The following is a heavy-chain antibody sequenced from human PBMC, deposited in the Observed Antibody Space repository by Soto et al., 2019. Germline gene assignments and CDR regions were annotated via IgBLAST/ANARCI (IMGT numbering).Heavy chain of an antibody. Sequence: QVQLVQSGAEVKKPGASVKVSCKASGYTFTSYGLSWVRQAPGQGREWMGRISAYNYNTNYAQKLQGRVTMTTDTSTRTAYMELRSLRSDVTAVYYCARVVGALGHWFDPWGQGTLVTVSS. CDR2: ISAYNYNT. D-gene: IGHD1-26*01. CDR3: ARVVGALGHWFDP. V-gene: IGHV1-18*01. CDR1: GYTFTSYG. J-gene: IGHJ5*02.